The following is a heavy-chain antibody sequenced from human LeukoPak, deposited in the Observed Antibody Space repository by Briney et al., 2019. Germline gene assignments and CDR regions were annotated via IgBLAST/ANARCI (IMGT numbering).Heavy chain of an antibody. CDR3: ARLGAGPTYYDFWSGYSSFYFDH. CDR2: IHYSGNT. D-gene: IGHD3-3*01. V-gene: IGHV4-39*01. J-gene: IGHJ4*02. CDR1: GGSTSSSNYY. Sequence: SETLSLTCTVSGGSTSSSNYYWGWIRQPPGKGLEWIGGIHYSGNTYYNPSLKSRVTISVDTSKNQFSLKLSSVTAADTAVYYCARLGAGPTYYDFWSGYSSFYFDHWGQGTLVTVSS.